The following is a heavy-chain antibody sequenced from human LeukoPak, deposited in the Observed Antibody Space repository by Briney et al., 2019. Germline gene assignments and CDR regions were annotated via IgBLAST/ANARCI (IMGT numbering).Heavy chain of an antibody. CDR3: ARLSRSGGGYPYVFDI. Sequence: PSETLSLTCTVSGDSISNGDYYWSWIRQHPEKGLECIGHIYYSGATYYNPSLKSRLTISVDTPKSQFSLKLSSMTAADTAMYYCARLSRSGGGYPYVFDIWGQGIMVTVSS. CDR2: IYYSGAT. V-gene: IGHV4-30-4*08. D-gene: IGHD2-15*01. J-gene: IGHJ3*02. CDR1: GDSISNGDYY.